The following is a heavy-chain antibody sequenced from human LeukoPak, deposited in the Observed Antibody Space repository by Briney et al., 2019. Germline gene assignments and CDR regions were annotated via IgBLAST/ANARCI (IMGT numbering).Heavy chain of an antibody. CDR3: AREVGISMIVSEPGFDY. CDR1: GFSFSTYA. V-gene: IGHV3-33*01. J-gene: IGHJ4*02. D-gene: IGHD3-22*01. CDR2: IWYDGSNK. Sequence: GGSLGLSCAASGFSFSTYAMHWVRQAPGKGLEWVAVIWYDGSNKYYADSVKGRFTISRDNSKNTLYLQMNSLRAEDTAVYYCAREVGISMIVSEPGFDYWGQGTLVTVSS.